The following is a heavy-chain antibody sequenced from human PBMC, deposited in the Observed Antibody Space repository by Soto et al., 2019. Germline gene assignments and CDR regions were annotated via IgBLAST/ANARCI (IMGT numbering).Heavy chain of an antibody. CDR2: VYYSGNT. CDR1: GGSISNYY. V-gene: IGHV4-59*01. J-gene: IGHJ4*02. CDR3: ARGGSSSPDSIYDFIFDY. D-gene: IGHD6-13*01. Sequence: PSETLSLTCTISGGSISNYYWTWIRQTPGKGLEWIGSVYYSGNTNYNPSLKSRVSISVDMSKNQFSLELSSVTAADTAVYYCARGGSSSPDSIYDFIFDYWGQGTLVTVS.